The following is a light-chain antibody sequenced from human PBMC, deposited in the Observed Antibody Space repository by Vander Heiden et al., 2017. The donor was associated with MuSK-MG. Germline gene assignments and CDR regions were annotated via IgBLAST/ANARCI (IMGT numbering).Light chain of an antibody. CDR3: QQRSNWPPVLT. J-gene: IGKJ4*01. CDR1: QSVSSY. V-gene: IGKV3-11*01. CDR2: DAS. Sequence: EIVLTQSPATLPMSPGDRATLSCRASQSVSSYLAWYQQKPGQAPRLLIYDASNRATGIPARFSGSGSGTDFTLTISSLEPEDFAVYYCQQRSNWPPVLTFGGGTKVEIK.